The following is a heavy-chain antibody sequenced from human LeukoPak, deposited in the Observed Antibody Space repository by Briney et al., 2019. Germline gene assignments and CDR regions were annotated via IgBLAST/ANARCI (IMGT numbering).Heavy chain of an antibody. CDR3: ARGDDILTGYLHFDY. CDR1: GGSISSYY. D-gene: IGHD3-9*01. V-gene: IGHV4-59*01. CDR2: IYYSGST. J-gene: IGHJ4*02. Sequence: NPSETLSLACTVSGGSISSYYWSWVRQPPGKGLEWIGYIYYSGSTNYNPSLKSRVTISVDTSKNQFSLKLSSVTAADTAVYYCARGDDILTGYLHFDYWGQGTLVTVSS.